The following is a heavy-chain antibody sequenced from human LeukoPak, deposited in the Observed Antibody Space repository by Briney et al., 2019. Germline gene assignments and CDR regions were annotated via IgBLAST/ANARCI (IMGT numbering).Heavy chain of an antibody. J-gene: IGHJ4*02. Sequence: ASVKVSCKASGYTFTSYYMHWVRQAPGQGLEWMGWINLNSGGTNYSQKFQGRVTMTRGTSISTAYMELSRLRSDDTAVYYCARDRVTMVRGVIPPFGYWGQGTLVTVSS. CDR1: GYTFTSYY. V-gene: IGHV1-2*02. CDR3: ARDRVTMVRGVIPPFGY. CDR2: INLNSGGT. D-gene: IGHD3-10*01.